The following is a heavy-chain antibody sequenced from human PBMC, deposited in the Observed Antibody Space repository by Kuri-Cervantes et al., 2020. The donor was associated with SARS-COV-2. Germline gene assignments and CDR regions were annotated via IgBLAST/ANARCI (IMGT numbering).Heavy chain of an antibody. CDR2: IYYSGST. V-gene: IGHV4-61*01. J-gene: IGHJ4*02. CDR3: ARDGRSVAGPGVDY. D-gene: IGHD6-19*01. CDR1: GGSISSSSYY. Sequence: SETLSLTCTVSGGSISSSSYYWSWIRQPPGKGLEWIGYIYYSGSTNYNPSLKSRVTISVDTSKNQFSLRLSSVTAADTAVYYCARDGRSVAGPGVDYWSRGTLVTVSS.